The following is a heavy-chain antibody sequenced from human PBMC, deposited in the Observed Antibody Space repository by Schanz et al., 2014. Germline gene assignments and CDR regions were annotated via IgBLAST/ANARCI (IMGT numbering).Heavy chain of an antibody. Sequence: QVQLVQSGAEVKKPGASVKVSCKASGYTFSSYGITWVRQAPGQGLEWMGWISAHNGNTNYAQKLQGRVSMTTDTSTNTAYMELRSLRSDDTAVYYWARDILYYFGSGSYPDYWGQGTLVTVSS. CDR1: GYTFSSYG. CDR2: ISAHNGNT. CDR3: ARDILYYFGSGSYPDY. J-gene: IGHJ4*02. D-gene: IGHD3-10*01. V-gene: IGHV1-18*04.